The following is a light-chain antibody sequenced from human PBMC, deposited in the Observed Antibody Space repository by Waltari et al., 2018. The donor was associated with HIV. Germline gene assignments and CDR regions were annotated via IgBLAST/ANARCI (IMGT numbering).Light chain of an antibody. CDR3: SSYSRKGDSYI. CDR1: VGDIGSYNF. Sequence: QSVLTQPASMSGSPGQSTTIPCTGSVGDIGSYNFVPWFQKYPDQAPTLIIFDVRSRPSGVSSRFSGSKSGNSASLTISGLQTEDEAIYFCSSYSRKGDSYIFGTGT. J-gene: IGLJ1*01. CDR2: DVR. V-gene: IGLV2-14*01.